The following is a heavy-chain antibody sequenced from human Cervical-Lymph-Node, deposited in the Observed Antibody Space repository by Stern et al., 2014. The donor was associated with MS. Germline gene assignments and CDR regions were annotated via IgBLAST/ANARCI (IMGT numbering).Heavy chain of an antibody. D-gene: IGHD2-15*01. Sequence: VQLEESGPRLVKPSQTLSLTCTVSGGSISSAGYYWSWIRQHPGKGLEWIGYIFYSGSTFYNPSLKSLVTMSVDSTKNQFSLKLSSVTAADTAVYYCARTGGCSGGSCPGFDPWGQGTLVTVSS. J-gene: IGHJ5*02. CDR2: IFYSGST. CDR1: GGSISSAGYY. V-gene: IGHV4-31*01. CDR3: ARTGGCSGGSCPGFDP.